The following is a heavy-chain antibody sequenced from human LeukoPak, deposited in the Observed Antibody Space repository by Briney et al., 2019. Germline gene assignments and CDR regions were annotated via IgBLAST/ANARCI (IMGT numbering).Heavy chain of an antibody. CDR1: GGSISSYY. J-gene: IGHJ4*02. Sequence: SETLSLTCTVSGGSISSYYWSWIRQPPGKGLEWIGYIYYSGSTNYNPSLTSRVTISVDTSKDQFSLKLSSVTAADTAVYYCARDRRGNFDYWGQGTLVTVSS. CDR3: ARDRRGNFDY. D-gene: IGHD3-16*01. V-gene: IGHV4-59*01. CDR2: IYYSGST.